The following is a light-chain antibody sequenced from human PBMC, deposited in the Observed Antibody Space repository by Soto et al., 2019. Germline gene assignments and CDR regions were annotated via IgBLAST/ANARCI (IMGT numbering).Light chain of an antibody. CDR3: QQYDNWPWT. CDR2: GAS. V-gene: IGKV3-15*01. J-gene: IGKJ1*01. Sequence: EIVMTQSPATLSVSPGERATLSCRASQNVYTNLAWYQQKPGQAPRLLIHGASTRAPGFPARFSGSGSGTDFTLTISSLQSEDFAVYYCQQYDNWPWTFGQGTKVDIK. CDR1: QNVYTN.